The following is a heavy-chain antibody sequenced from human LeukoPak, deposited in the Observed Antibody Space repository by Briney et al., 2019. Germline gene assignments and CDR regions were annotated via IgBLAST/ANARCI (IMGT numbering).Heavy chain of an antibody. CDR3: ATSYSSGWCSLDY. J-gene: IGHJ4*02. V-gene: IGHV4-59*01. CDR1: GVSISSYY. D-gene: IGHD6-19*01. Sequence: SETLSLTCSVSGVSISSYYWSWIRQPPGKGLEWIAYIYYSGSTNYNPSLKSRVTISIDTSKNQFSLKVSSVTAADTAVYYCATSYSSGWCSLDYWGQGTLVTVSS. CDR2: IYYSGST.